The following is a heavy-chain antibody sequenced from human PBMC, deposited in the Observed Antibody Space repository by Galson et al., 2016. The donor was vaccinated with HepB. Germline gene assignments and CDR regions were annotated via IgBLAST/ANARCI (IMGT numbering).Heavy chain of an antibody. Sequence: SLRLSCAASGFIFSSYAMHWVRQAPGKGLEWVGVISYDGSNKYYVDSVEGRFTIARDNSKNTLDLQMSSLKTEDTAVYYCARESTEHYSGMDVWGQGTTVIVSS. J-gene: IGHJ6*02. V-gene: IGHV3-30*04. CDR3: ARESTEHYSGMDV. D-gene: IGHD1-26*01. CDR1: GFIFSSYA. CDR2: ISYDGSNK.